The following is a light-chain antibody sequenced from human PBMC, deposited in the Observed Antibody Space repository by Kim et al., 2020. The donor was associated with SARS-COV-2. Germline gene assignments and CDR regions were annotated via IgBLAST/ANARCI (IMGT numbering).Light chain of an antibody. CDR2: SSS. CDR3: QQRSNWPPLT. Sequence: PLLLLSSSSPLSPFLPSMFSGSGSGTDFTLTISSLEPEDFAVYYCQQRSNWPPLTFGGGTKVDIK. V-gene: IGKV3-11*01. J-gene: IGKJ4*01.